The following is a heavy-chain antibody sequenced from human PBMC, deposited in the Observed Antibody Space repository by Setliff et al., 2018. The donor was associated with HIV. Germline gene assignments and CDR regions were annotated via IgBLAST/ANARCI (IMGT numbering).Heavy chain of an antibody. Sequence: GASVKVSCKASGGTLSNYAVNWVRQAPGGGLEWMGEIIPMFHRTQYAQRFQGRVTFTTDESTNIAYIDMSSLRSDDTGIYYCARGRMAAAGMFIPRALDYWGRGTLVTVSS. CDR1: GGTLSNYA. V-gene: IGHV1-69*05. D-gene: IGHD6-13*01. J-gene: IGHJ4*03. CDR2: IIPMFHRT. CDR3: ARGRMAAAGMFIPRALDY.